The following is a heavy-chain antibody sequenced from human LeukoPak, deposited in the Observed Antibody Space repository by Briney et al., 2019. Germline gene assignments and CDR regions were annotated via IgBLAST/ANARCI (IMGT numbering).Heavy chain of an antibody. CDR1: GYTFTGYY. Sequence: ASVKVSCKASGYTFTGYYMHWVRQAPGQGLEWMGWINPNSGGTNYAQKFQGRVTMTRDTFISTAYMELSRLRSDDTAVYYCARDVTGSSWVAYYYYYYMDVWGKGTTVTVSS. CDR2: INPNSGGT. D-gene: IGHD6-13*01. CDR3: ARDVTGSSWVAYYYYYYMDV. J-gene: IGHJ6*03. V-gene: IGHV1-2*02.